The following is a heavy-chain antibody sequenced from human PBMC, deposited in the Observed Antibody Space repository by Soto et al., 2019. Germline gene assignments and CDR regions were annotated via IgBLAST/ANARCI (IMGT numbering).Heavy chain of an antibody. CDR2: IFPNVGTA. CDR3: ARARYSSRWGTFDS. CDR1: GGSFSTNE. D-gene: IGHD6-19*01. Sequence: QVHLEQSGAEVRKPGTSVKVSCKASGGSFSTNEIDWVRQAPGQGLEWMGRIFPNVGTADYAQKFQGRLKIIADESTSTVYMDLSSLTSADTAVYFCARARYSSRWGTFDSWGQGTQVAVSS. J-gene: IGHJ4*02. V-gene: IGHV1-69*01.